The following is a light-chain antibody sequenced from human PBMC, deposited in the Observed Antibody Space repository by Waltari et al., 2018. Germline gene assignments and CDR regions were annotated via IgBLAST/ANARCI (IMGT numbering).Light chain of an antibody. J-gene: IGKJ3*01. V-gene: IGKV3-11*01. CDR2: DAS. CDR3: QQRSNWPS. Sequence: EIVLTQSPATLSLSPGDRATLSCSASQSVSSYLAWYQQKPGQAPRLLIYDASNRATGIPARFSGSGSGTDFTLTISSLEPEDFAVYYCQQRSNWPSFGPGTKVDIK. CDR1: QSVSSY.